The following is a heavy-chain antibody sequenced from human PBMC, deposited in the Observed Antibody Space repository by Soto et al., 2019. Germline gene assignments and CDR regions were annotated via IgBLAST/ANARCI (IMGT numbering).Heavy chain of an antibody. CDR3: ARGGAHTAMANEY. Sequence: PGWSLRLSCAASGFTFSSYWMHWVRQASGKGLVWVSRISFDGSTTTYADSVKGRFTISRDNAKNTLYLQMNSLRAEDTAVYYCARGGAHTAMANEYWGQGALVTVSS. V-gene: IGHV3-74*01. CDR1: GFTFSSYW. D-gene: IGHD5-18*01. CDR2: ISFDGSTT. J-gene: IGHJ4*02.